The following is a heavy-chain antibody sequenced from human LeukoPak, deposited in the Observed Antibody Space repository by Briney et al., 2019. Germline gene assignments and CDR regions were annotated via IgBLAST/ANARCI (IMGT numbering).Heavy chain of an antibody. V-gene: IGHV4-39*07. Sequence: PSETLSLTCTVSGGSISSSSYYWGWIRQPPGKGLEWIGSIYYSGSTYYNPSLKSRVTISVDTSKNQFSLKLSSVTAADTAVYYCARIWEGYDSSGYKALYYYYYYMDVWGKGTTVTVSS. CDR3: ARIWEGYDSSGYKALYYYYYYMDV. J-gene: IGHJ6*03. CDR2: IYYSGST. D-gene: IGHD3-22*01. CDR1: GGSISSSSYY.